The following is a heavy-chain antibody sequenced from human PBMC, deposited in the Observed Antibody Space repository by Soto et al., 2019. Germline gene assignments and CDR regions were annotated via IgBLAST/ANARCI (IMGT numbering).Heavy chain of an antibody. CDR3: ARNVNSGLDY. J-gene: IGHJ4*02. CDR1: GYTFSTYY. CDR2: IDPAGGST. D-gene: IGHD1-26*01. Sequence: QVQLVQSGAEVKEPGASVKASCKASGYTFSTYYIHWVRQAPGQGLEWMGRIDPAGGSTSYAQKFQGRVPMTRDTSTSTVYMELSSLRSEDTAVYYCARNVNSGLDYWGQGTLVTISS. V-gene: IGHV1-46*01.